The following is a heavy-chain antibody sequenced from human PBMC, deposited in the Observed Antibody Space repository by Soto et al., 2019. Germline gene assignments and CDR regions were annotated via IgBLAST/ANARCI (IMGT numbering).Heavy chain of an antibody. V-gene: IGHV3-74*01. D-gene: IGHD2-2*02. J-gene: IGHJ5*02. CDR2: INRDGSLT. Sequence: LTLSCAASGFTIIYYWMHWVRQGPGKLLVWVARINRDGSLTNSANYVKGRFSISRYNAKNTLYPPKHSLRGQTSAGYSRVRDHCSTATCYTDWFDPWGQGTQVTVSS. CDR1: GFTIIYYW. CDR3: VRDHCSTATCYTDWFDP.